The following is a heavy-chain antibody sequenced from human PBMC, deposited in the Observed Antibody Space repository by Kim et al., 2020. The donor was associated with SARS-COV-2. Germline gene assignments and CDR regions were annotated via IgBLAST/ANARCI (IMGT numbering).Heavy chain of an antibody. CDR1: GFTISNAW. CDR3: TRWNSGNYYDAS. J-gene: IGHJ1*01. V-gene: IGHV3-15*01. D-gene: IGHD1-26*01. CDR2: IKSKTDGGTT. Sequence: GGSLRLSCAASGFTISNAWMSWVRQAPGKGLEWVGRIKSKTDGGTTEYAAPVKGRFTISRDDSTNTLFLQMSSLKTEDTALYYCTRWNSGNYYDASWGQGPLVTVSA.